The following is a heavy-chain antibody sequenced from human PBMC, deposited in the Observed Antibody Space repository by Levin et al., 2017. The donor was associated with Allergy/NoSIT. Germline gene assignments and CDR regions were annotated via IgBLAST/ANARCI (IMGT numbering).Heavy chain of an antibody. Sequence: GGSLRLSCAASGFTFSSYSMNWVRQAPGKGLEWVSSISSSSSYIYYADSVKGRFTISRDNAKNSLYLQMNSLRAEDTAVYYCARDRYCSSTSCQNEADYYGMDVWGQGTTVTVSS. J-gene: IGHJ6*02. CDR1: GFTFSSYS. CDR2: ISSSSSYI. V-gene: IGHV3-21*01. CDR3: ARDRYCSSTSCQNEADYYGMDV. D-gene: IGHD2-2*01.